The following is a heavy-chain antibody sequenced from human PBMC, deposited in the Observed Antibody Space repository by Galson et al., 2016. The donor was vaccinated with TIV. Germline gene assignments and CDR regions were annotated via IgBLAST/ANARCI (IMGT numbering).Heavy chain of an antibody. D-gene: IGHD2/OR15-2a*01. CDR1: GYTFINYY. V-gene: IGHV1-46*01. J-gene: IGHJ4*02. CDR3: AVWPSTYYFAL. CDR2: IDPSGGGT. Sequence: SVKVSCKASGYTFINYYMHWVRQAPGQGLEWVGVIDPSGGGTTYAQKFQGRVTMTRDTSTNTVYMELSSLTSDDTAVFYCAVWPSTYYFALWGQGTLITVSS.